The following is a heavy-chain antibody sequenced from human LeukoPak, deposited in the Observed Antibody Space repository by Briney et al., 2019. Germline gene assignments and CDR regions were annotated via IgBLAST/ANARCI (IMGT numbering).Heavy chain of an antibody. CDR1: GYSFDTHW. CDR3: ARTSVDYGGNALYFDY. J-gene: IGHJ4*02. CDR2: MYPANSDI. Sequence: GESLTISCKGFGYSFDTHWIGWVRQMPGKGLEWMTFMYPANSDIRYSTSFQGQVTMSADKSITTAYLHWSDLKASDTAMYYCARTSVDYGGNALYFDYWGPGTPVTVSS. D-gene: IGHD4-23*01. V-gene: IGHV5-51*01.